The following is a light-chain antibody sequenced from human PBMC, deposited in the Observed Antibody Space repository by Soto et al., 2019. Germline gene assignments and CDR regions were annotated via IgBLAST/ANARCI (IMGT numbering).Light chain of an antibody. CDR2: GAS. V-gene: IGKV3-20*01. CDR3: QQHGLT. CDR1: QSVSSSY. J-gene: IGKJ4*01. Sequence: EIVLTQSPGTLSLSPGERATLSCRASQSVSSSYLAWYQQKPGQAPRLLIYGASSRATGIPDRFSGSGSGTDFTLTISRLEPEDFAVYYCQQHGLTFGGGTKVEIK.